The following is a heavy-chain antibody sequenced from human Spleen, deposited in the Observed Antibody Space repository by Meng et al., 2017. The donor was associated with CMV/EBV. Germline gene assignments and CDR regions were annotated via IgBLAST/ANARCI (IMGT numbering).Heavy chain of an antibody. J-gene: IGHJ4*02. CDR3: ARDDVAVAGDIPFDYFDY. Sequence: GGSLRLSCAASGFTFSSYSMNWVRQAPGKGLEWVSSISSSSGYIYNADSVKGRFTISRDNAKNSLYLQMDSLRAEDTAVYYCARDDVAVAGDIPFDYFDYWGQGTLVTVSS. CDR1: GFTFSSYS. V-gene: IGHV3-21*01. D-gene: IGHD6-19*01. CDR2: ISSSSGYI.